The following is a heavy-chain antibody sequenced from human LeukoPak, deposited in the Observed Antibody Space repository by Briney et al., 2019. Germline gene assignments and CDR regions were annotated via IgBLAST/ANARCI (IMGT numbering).Heavy chain of an antibody. J-gene: IGHJ6*02. D-gene: IGHD2-15*01. V-gene: IGHV3-53*01. CDR2: IYSGGST. Sequence: GGSLRLPCAASGFTVSSNYMSWVRQAPGKGLEWVSVIYSGGSTYYADSVKGRFTISRDNSKNTLYLQMNSPRAEDTAVYYCASRYCSGGSCYLVHYYYGMDVWGQGTTVTVSS. CDR1: GFTVSSNY. CDR3: ASRYCSGGSCYLVHYYYGMDV.